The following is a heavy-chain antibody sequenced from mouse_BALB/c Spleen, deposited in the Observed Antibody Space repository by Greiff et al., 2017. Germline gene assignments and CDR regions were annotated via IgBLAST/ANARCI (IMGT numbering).Heavy chain of an antibody. J-gene: IGHJ4*01. CDR3: VRHRYYDYPFYAMDY. CDR2: IRSKSNNYAT. Sequence: EVKLVESGGGLVQPKGSLKLSCAASGFTFNTYAMNWVRQAPGKGLEWVARIRSKSNNYATYYADSVKDRFTISRDDSQSMLYLQMNNLKTEDTAMYYCVRHRYYDYPFYAMDYWGQGTSVTVSS. V-gene: IGHV10-1*02. D-gene: IGHD2-4*01. CDR1: GFTFNTYA.